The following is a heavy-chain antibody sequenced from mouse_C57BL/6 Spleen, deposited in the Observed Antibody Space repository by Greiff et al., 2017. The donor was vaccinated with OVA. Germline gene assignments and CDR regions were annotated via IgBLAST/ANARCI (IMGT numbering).Heavy chain of an antibody. CDR1: GYTFTRSW. D-gene: IGHD2-2*01. CDR3: GRHDGYVYYDY. CDR2: IDPSDSDT. V-gene: IGHV1-52*01. Sequence: QVQLQQPVAELVRPGSSVKLSCKASGYTFTRSWLHWVTQRPIQGLEWIGNIDPSDSDTHYNQKFQDKATLTLAKSSRTAYMKRNSQTDEDAAVYCCGRHDGYVYYDYWGKGTTLTVSS. J-gene: IGHJ2*01.